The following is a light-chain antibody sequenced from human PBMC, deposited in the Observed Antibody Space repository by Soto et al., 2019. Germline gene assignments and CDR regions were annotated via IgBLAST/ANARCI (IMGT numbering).Light chain of an antibody. V-gene: IGKV3-15*01. CDR3: QHYNNWPFT. CDR2: GAS. Sequence: EIVMSQSPATLSVSPGERATLSCRASQSVSSNLAWYQQEPGQAPRLLIYGASARATGIPARFSGSGSGTEVTLTISSLQSEDFAVYYCQHYNNWPFTFGQGTKVDIK. J-gene: IGKJ2*01. CDR1: QSVSSN.